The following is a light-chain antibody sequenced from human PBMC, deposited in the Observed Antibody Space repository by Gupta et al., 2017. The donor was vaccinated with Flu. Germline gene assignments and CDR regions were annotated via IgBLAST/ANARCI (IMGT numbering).Light chain of an antibody. Sequence: QTVVTQELSFSVSPGGTVTLTCALHSGSVSTYFSPSWYQQAPGQPPRTLIYSTKIRAAGVPDRFSGSSDGHKAALTITGAQPEDECHYFCMLYMNITVFFGGGTKLTVL. V-gene: IGLV8-61*01. J-gene: IGLJ2*01. CDR2: STK. CDR1: SGSVSTYFS. CDR3: MLYMNITVF.